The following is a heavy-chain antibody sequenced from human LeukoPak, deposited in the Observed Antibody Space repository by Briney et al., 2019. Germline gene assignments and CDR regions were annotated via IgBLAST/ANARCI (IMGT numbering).Heavy chain of an antibody. CDR1: GGTFSSYA. Sequence: SVKVSCKASGGTFSSYAISWVRQAAGQGLEWMGRIIPILGIANYAQKFQGRVTITADKSTSTAYMELSSLRSEDTAVYYCARCDYGDYSFDYWGQGTLVTVSS. CDR2: IIPILGIA. D-gene: IGHD4-17*01. CDR3: ARCDYGDYSFDY. V-gene: IGHV1-69*04. J-gene: IGHJ4*02.